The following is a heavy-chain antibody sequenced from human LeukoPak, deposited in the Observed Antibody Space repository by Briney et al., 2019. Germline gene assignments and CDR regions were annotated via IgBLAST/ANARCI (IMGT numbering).Heavy chain of an antibody. CDR2: INHSGST. CDR3: ARGLYDFWSGYYIAWFDP. Sequence: SETLSLTCAVYGGSFSGYYWSWIRQPPGKGLEWIGEINHSGSTNYNPSLKNRVTISVGTSKNQFSLKLSSVTAADTAVYYCARGLYDFWSGYYIAWFDPWGQGTLVTVSS. CDR1: GGSFSGYY. J-gene: IGHJ5*02. D-gene: IGHD3-3*01. V-gene: IGHV4-34*01.